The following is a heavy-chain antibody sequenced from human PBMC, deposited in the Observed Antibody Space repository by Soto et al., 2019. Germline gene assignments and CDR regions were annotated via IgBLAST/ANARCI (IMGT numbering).Heavy chain of an antibody. V-gene: IGHV3-13*01. J-gene: IGHJ6*02. D-gene: IGHD5-18*01. CDR1: GFTFSSYD. CDR2: IGTAGDT. Sequence: GGSLSLSCAASGFTFSSYDMHWVRQATGKGLEWVSAIGTAGDTYYPGSVKGRFTISRENAKNSLYLQMNSLRAEDTAVYYCARADTAMVMGGYYYYYGMDVWGQGTTVTVSS. CDR3: ARADTAMVMGGYYYYYGMDV.